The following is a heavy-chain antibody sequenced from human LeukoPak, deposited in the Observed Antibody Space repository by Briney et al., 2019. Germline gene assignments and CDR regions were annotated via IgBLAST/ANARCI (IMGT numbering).Heavy chain of an antibody. D-gene: IGHD6-13*01. V-gene: IGHV3-30*02. CDR2: IRDDGSNK. CDR3: AKDPGSSWYAGHWFDP. Sequence: GGSLRLSCAASGFTFSSYGMHWVRLAPGKGLEWVAFIRDDGSNKYYADSVKGRFTISRDKSKNTLYLEMNSLRNEDTAVYYCAKDPGSSWYAGHWFDPWGQGTLVTVSS. J-gene: IGHJ5*02. CDR1: GFTFSSYG.